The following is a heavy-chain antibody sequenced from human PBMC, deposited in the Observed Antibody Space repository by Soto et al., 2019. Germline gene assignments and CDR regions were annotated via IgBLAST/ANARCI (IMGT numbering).Heavy chain of an antibody. CDR1: GGSISSGGYS. J-gene: IGHJ4*02. CDR3: AAGGGLPRYY. D-gene: IGHD5-12*01. Sequence: QLQLQESGSGLVKPSQTLSLTCAGSGGSISSGGYSWSWIRQPPGKGLEWIGYIYHSGSTYYNPALKSRVTLSVDRSKNQFSLKLRSVTAADTAVYYCAAGGGLPRYYWGQGTLVTVSS. CDR2: IYHSGST. V-gene: IGHV4-30-2*01.